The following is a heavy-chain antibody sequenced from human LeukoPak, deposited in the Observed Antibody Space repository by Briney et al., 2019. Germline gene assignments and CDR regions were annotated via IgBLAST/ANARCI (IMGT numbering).Heavy chain of an antibody. V-gene: IGHV3-21*01. J-gene: IGHJ4*02. D-gene: IGHD3-22*01. CDR2: ISISGTYI. CDR1: GFTFSSYA. Sequence: GGSLRLSCAASGFTFSSYAMSWVRLAPGKGLEWVSSISISGTYIYYADSVKGRFTISRDSAKRSLYLQMDSLRVEDTAIYYCAAPQTSSGHDYWGQGTLVTVSS. CDR3: AAPQTSSGHDY.